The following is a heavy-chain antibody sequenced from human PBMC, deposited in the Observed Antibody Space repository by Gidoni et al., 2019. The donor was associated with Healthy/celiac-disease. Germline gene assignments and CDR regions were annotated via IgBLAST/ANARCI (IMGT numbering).Heavy chain of an antibody. J-gene: IGHJ2*01. CDR2: ISYDGSNK. D-gene: IGHD3-22*01. V-gene: IGHV3-30-3*01. Sequence: QVQLVESGGGVVQPGRSLILSCAASGFTFSSYAMHWVRHAPGKGLEWVAVISYDGSNKYYADSVKGRFTISRDNSKNTLYLQMNSLRAEDTAVYYCARDPGFSITMIGGWYFDLWGRGTLVTVSS. CDR3: ARDPGFSITMIGGWYFDL. CDR1: GFTFSSYA.